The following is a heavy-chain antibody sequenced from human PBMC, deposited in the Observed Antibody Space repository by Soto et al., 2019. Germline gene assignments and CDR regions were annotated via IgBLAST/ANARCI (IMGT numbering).Heavy chain of an antibody. Sequence: QVQLVQSGAEVKKPGSSVKVSCKASGGTFNNYPITWVRQGPGEGLELMGGSIPIFCTANYAQKFQGRVMISVDESTSTAHMELSRLRSEDTAVYYCARGRGYSGDDHYYYFDM. CDR2: SIPIFCTA. CDR1: GGTFNNYP. J-gene: IGHJ6*01. CDR3: ARGRGYSGDDHYYYFDM. D-gene: IGHD5-12*01. V-gene: IGHV1-69*01.